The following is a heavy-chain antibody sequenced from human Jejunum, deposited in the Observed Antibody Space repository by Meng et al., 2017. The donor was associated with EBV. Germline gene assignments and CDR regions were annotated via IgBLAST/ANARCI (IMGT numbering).Heavy chain of an antibody. V-gene: IGHV4-34*01. CDR3: ARGAGNVYSYDSSGSYYFDY. CDR1: GGSFSGYY. J-gene: IGHJ4*02. CDR2: TNHSGST. D-gene: IGHD3-22*01. Sequence: QVQLQQWGAGLLQPSEXLSPTCGVYGGSFSGYYWSWLRQPPGKELEWIGETNHSGSTTYNPSLKSRVTISVDTSKNQISLKLTSVTAADTAVYYCARGAGNVYSYDSSGSYYFDYCGLGTLVTVSS.